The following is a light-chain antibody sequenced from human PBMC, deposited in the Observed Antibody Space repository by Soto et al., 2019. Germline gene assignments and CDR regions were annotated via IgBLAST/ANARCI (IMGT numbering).Light chain of an antibody. V-gene: IGLV1-40*01. CDR1: SSNIGAGYD. J-gene: IGLJ1*01. Sequence: QSVLTQPPSVSGAPGQRVTISCTGSSSNIGAGYDVHWYQQLPGTAPKLLIYGNSNRPSGVPDRFSGSKSGTSASLAITGLQAEDEADYYCQSYDSSLSVLDVFGTGTKVTV. CDR3: QSYDSSLSVLDV. CDR2: GNS.